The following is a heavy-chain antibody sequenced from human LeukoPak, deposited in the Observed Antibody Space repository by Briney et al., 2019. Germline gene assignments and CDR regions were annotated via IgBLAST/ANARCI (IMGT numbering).Heavy chain of an antibody. Sequence: LRLSCAASGFTFSSYSMNWVRQPPGKGLEWIGYIYYSGSTYYNPSLKSRVTISVDTSKNQFSLKLSSVTAADTAVYYCARGSMVYAPYYYGMDVWGQGTTVTVSS. CDR1: GFTFSSYS. CDR3: ARGSMVYAPYYYGMDV. CDR2: IYYSGST. J-gene: IGHJ6*02. V-gene: IGHV4-30-4*08. D-gene: IGHD2-8*01.